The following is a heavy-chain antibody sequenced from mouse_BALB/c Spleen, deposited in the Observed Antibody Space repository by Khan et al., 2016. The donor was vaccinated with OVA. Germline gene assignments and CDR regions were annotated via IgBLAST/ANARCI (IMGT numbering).Heavy chain of an antibody. V-gene: IGHV1S137*01. CDR1: GYTFTDFS. J-gene: IGHJ3*01. CDR3: ASVSGNSRFAY. Sequence: QVQLKQSGAELVRPGVSVKISCKGSGYTFTDFSMHWVKQSHAKSLEWIGVISTYYGDSIYNQKFKGKATTTVDKSSSTAYMELARLTSDDSAISYCASVSGNSRFAYWGQGTLVTVSA. CDR2: ISTYYGDS. D-gene: IGHD1-3*01.